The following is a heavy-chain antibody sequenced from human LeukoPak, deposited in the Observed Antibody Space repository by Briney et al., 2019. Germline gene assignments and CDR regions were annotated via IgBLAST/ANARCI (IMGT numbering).Heavy chain of an antibody. CDR3: ARDYYGSGSSFDY. CDR2: ISSSSSYI. J-gene: IGHJ4*02. D-gene: IGHD3-10*01. Sequence: GGSLRLSCAASRFTFSSYAMSWVRQAPGKGLEWVSSISSSSSYIYYADSVKGRFTISRDNAKNSLYLQMNSLRAEDTAVYYCARDYYGSGSSFDYWGQGTLVTVSS. CDR1: RFTFSSYA. V-gene: IGHV3-21*01.